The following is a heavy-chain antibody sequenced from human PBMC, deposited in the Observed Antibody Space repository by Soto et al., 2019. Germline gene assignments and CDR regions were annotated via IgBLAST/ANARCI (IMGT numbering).Heavy chain of an antibody. CDR1: GGSISSSNW. D-gene: IGHD6-6*01. J-gene: IGHJ5*02. CDR3: ASVLTRSSSSERKWFDP. V-gene: IGHV4-4*02. CDR2: IYHSGST. Sequence: SETLSLTCAVSGGSISSSNWWSWVRQHPGKGREWIGEIYHSGSTNYNPSLKSRVTISVDKSKNQFSLKLSSVTAADTAVYYCASVLTRSSSSERKWFDPWGQGTLVTVSS.